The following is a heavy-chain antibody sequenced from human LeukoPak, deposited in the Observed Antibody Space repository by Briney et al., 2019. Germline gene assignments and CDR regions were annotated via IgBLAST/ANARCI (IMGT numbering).Heavy chain of an antibody. Sequence: PGGSLRLSCAASGFTFSSYWMSWVRQAPGKGLEWVANIKQDGSEKYYVDSVKGRFTISRDNAKNSLYLQMNSLRAEGTAVYYCARSQTHYYYYYGMDVWGQGTTVAVSS. CDR2: IKQDGSEK. CDR1: GFTFSSYW. J-gene: IGHJ6*02. CDR3: ARSQTHYYYYYGMDV. V-gene: IGHV3-7*01.